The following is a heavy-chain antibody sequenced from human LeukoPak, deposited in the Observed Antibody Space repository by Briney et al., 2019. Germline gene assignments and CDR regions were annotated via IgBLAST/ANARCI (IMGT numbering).Heavy chain of an antibody. CDR2: ISGSGGST. Sequence: PGGSLRLSCAASGFTFSSFAMNWVRQAPGKGLEWVSGISGSGGSTFYVDSVKGRFTISRGNSKNTLYLQMNSLRAEDTAIYYCAKGVGAYYYDSSGYPDYWGQGTLVTVSS. CDR1: GFTFSSFA. D-gene: IGHD3-22*01. V-gene: IGHV3-23*01. CDR3: AKGVGAYYYDSSGYPDY. J-gene: IGHJ4*02.